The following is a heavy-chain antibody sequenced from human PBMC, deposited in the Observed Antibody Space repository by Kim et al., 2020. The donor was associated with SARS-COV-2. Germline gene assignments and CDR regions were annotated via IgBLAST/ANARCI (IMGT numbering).Heavy chain of an antibody. V-gene: IGHV3-23*01. D-gene: IGHD7-27*01. CDR2: ISSRGGSR. CDR3: AKDQQHTLYLGVKLGSTYHYAMDV. J-gene: IGHJ6*02. CDR1: GLTFTNSA. Sequence: GGSLRLSCVASGLTFTNSAMSWVRQVPGKGLEWVAGISSRGGSRHYAESVKGRFSVDRDNSKNSVFLQMTSLRVDDTGIYFCAKDQQHTLYLGVKLGSTYHYAMDVWGQGTTVAVSS.